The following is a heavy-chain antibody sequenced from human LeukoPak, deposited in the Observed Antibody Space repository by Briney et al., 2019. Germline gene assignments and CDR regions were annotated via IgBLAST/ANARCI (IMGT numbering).Heavy chain of an antibody. V-gene: IGHV4-59*01. D-gene: IGHD6-13*01. CDR3: ARSAAAVPVDY. CDR2: IYYSGST. J-gene: IGHJ4*02. CDR1: GGSISSYY. Sequence: PSETLSLTRTVSGGSISSYYWSWIRQPPGKGLEWIGYIYYSGSTNYNPSLKSRVTISVDTSKNQFSLKLSSVTAADTAVYYCARSAAAVPVDYWGQGTLVTVSS.